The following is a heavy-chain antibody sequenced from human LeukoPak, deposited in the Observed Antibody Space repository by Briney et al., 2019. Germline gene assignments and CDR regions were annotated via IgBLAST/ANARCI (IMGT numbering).Heavy chain of an antibody. CDR1: GFIFSGYW. CDR2: IKQDGSEK. Sequence: GGSLRLSCAASGFIFSGYWMTWVRQVPGKGLEWVANIKQDGSEKYYVDSVKGRFTISRDNAKNSLYLQMNSLRAEDTAVYYCARGVTGRCFDWLFNSAFDIWGQGTMVTVSS. J-gene: IGHJ3*02. D-gene: IGHD3-9*01. V-gene: IGHV3-7*01. CDR3: ARGVTGRCFDWLFNSAFDI.